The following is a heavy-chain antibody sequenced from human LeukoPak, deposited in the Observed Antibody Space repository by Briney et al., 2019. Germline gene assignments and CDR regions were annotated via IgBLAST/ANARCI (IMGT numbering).Heavy chain of an antibody. Sequence: SETLSLTCAVYGGSFSGYFWSWLRQPPGKGLEWIGEINHSGSTNYNPSLTSRVTISVDTSKNQFSLKLSSVTAADTAVYYCANLYDTSDYYSDYWGQGTLVTVSS. CDR1: GGSFSGYF. CDR2: INHSGST. J-gene: IGHJ4*02. V-gene: IGHV4-34*01. D-gene: IGHD3-22*01. CDR3: ANLYDTSDYYSDY.